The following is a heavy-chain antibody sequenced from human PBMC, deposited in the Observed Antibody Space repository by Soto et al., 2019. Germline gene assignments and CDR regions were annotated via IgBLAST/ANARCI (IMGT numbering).Heavy chain of an antibody. Sequence: SETLSLTCTVSGGSISTFLWNWIRQPPGKGLEWIGSIYYSGSTNYNPSLNSRVTISVDTSKNQLSLKLSSVTAADTAVYYCARRYGYYFDYWGQGTLVTVSS. D-gene: IGHD4-17*01. CDR3: ARRYGYYFDY. V-gene: IGHV4-59*08. CDR2: IYYSGST. CDR1: GGSISTFL. J-gene: IGHJ4*02.